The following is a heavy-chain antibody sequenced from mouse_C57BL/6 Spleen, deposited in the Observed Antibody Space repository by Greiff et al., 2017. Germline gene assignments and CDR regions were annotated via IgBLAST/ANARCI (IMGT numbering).Heavy chain of an antibody. V-gene: IGHV5-9*01. CDR1: GFTFSSYT. CDR3: ARGGLRYFDY. CDR2: ISGGGGNT. J-gene: IGHJ2*01. D-gene: IGHD2-2*01. Sequence: EVMLVESGGGLVKPGGSLKLSCAASGFTFSSYTMSWVRQTPEKRLECVATISGGGGNTYYPDSVLGRFTISRDNAKNTLYLQMSSLRSEDTALYYCARGGLRYFDYWGQGTTLTVSS.